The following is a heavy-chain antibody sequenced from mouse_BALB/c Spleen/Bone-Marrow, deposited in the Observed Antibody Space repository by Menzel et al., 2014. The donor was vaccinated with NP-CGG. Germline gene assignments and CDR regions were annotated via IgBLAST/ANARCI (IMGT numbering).Heavy chain of an antibody. D-gene: IGHD2-13*01. Sequence: QVHVKQSGAELVKPGASVKLSCKASGYIFTSYYMYWVKQRPGQGLEWIEEINPSNGGTNFNEKFKSKATLTVDKSSSTAYMQLSSLTSEDSAVYYCTREGDSPFAYWGQGTLVTVSA. J-gene: IGHJ3*01. CDR1: GYIFTSYY. CDR2: INPSNGGT. CDR3: TREGDSPFAY. V-gene: IGHV1S81*02.